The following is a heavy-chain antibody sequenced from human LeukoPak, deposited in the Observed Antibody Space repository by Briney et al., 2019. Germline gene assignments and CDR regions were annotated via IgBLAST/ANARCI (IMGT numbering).Heavy chain of an antibody. CDR2: IYYSGTT. Sequence: SETLSLTCTVSGGSITSSSHHWAWLRQPPGRGLEWIGSIYYSGTTYYKPSLRSRVTISVDTSKKQFYLRLTSVTAADSAMYYCARESSSSPDYWGQGTLVTVSS. J-gene: IGHJ4*02. D-gene: IGHD6-6*01. V-gene: IGHV4-39*07. CDR3: ARESSSSPDY. CDR1: GGSITSSSHH.